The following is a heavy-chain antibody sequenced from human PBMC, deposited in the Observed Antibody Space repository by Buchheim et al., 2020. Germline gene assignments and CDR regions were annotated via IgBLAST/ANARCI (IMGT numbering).Heavy chain of an antibody. Sequence: QVTLKESGPALVKPTQTLTLTCTFSGFSLGTSNMRVNWIRQPPGKALEWLARIDWDDDKFYSTSLKTRLTISKDTSKNQVVLTMTNMDPVDTAMYYCARIYGANPFSFDYWGQGTL. V-gene: IGHV2-70*04. CDR3: ARIYGANPFSFDY. D-gene: IGHD4-23*01. CDR2: IDWDDDK. CDR1: GFSLGTSNMR. J-gene: IGHJ4*02.